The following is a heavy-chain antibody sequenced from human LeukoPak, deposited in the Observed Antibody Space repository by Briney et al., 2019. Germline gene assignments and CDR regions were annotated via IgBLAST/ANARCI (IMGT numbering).Heavy chain of an antibody. CDR2: ICGANNST. CDR1: EFTFTTYT. J-gene: IGHJ3*02. D-gene: IGHD3-22*01. CDR3: AREYYDNSGGEDAFDI. Sequence: GGSLRLSCVASEFTFTTYTMKWVRQAPGKGLEWVSSICGANNSTHYADSVKGRFTISRGNSRNTLYLQMDSLTAEDTAIYYCAREYYDNSGGEDAFDIWGPGTMVTVSS. V-gene: IGHV3-23*01.